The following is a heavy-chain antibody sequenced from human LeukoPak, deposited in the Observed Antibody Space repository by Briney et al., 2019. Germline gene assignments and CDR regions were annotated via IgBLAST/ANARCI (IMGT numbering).Heavy chain of an antibody. Sequence: GGSLRLSCEASGFTFDDYDMSWVRRAPGKGLEWVSAINWSGNNTGYADSVKGRFTISRDNAKNSLYLQMNSLRAEDTALYHCARGGIDILTGYYMPFGYWGQGTLVTVSS. CDR1: GFTFDDYD. D-gene: IGHD3-9*01. V-gene: IGHV3-20*01. CDR3: ARGGIDILTGYYMPFGY. J-gene: IGHJ4*02. CDR2: INWSGNNT.